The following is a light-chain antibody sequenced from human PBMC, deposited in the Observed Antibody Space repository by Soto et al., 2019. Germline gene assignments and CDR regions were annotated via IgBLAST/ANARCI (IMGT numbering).Light chain of an antibody. V-gene: IGLV2-8*01. CDR3: SSYAGSNNLGV. J-gene: IGLJ3*02. CDR2: EVS. Sequence: QSALTQPPSASGSRGQSVTISCTGTSSDVGGYNYVSWYQQHPGKAPKLMSYEVSKRPSWVPDRFSGSKSGNTASLTFSGLQPEDEADYYCSSYAGSNNLGVFGGGTKVTVL. CDR1: SSDVGGYNY.